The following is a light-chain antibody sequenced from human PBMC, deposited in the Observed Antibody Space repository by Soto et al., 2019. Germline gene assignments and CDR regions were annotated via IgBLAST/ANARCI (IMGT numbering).Light chain of an antibody. J-gene: IGLJ2*01. CDR1: SSDVGGYNY. CDR2: DVS. CDR3: SSYTSSSTLG. V-gene: IGLV2-14*01. Sequence: QSALTQPASVSGSPGQSITISCTGTSSDVGGYNYVSWYQQHPGKAPKLMIYDVSNRPSGVSNRFSGSKSGNTASLTISGFQAEDEADYYCSSYTSSSTLGFGGGTKVTVL.